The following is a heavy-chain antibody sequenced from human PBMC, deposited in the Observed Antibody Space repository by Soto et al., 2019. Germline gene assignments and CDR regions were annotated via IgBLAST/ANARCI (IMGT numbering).Heavy chain of an antibody. Sequence: QVQLQESGPGLVKPSQTLSLTCTVSGGSISSGGYYWSWIRQHPGKGLEWIGYIYYSGSTYYNPSLKSRVTISVDPSKNQFSLKLSSVTAADTAVYYCARDVGAASKIAAAGVIDYWGQGTLVTVSS. V-gene: IGHV4-31*03. D-gene: IGHD6-13*01. CDR3: ARDVGAASKIAAAGVIDY. J-gene: IGHJ4*02. CDR1: GGSISSGGYY. CDR2: IYYSGST.